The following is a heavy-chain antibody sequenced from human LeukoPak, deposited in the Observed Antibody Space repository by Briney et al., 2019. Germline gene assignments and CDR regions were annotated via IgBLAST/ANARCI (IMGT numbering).Heavy chain of an antibody. D-gene: IGHD2-2*01. Sequence: SVTVSCKASGGTFRSYAISWVRQAPGQGLDLMGRIIPIFGTANYAQKFQGRVTITADKSTSTAYMELSSLRSEDTAVYYCARGYCSSTSCYAFDIWGQGTMVTVSS. J-gene: IGHJ3*02. CDR2: IIPIFGTA. CDR1: GGTFRSYA. V-gene: IGHV1-69*06. CDR3: ARGYCSSTSCYAFDI.